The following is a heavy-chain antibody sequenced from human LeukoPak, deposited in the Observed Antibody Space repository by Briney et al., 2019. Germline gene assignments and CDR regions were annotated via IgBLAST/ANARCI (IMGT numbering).Heavy chain of an antibody. CDR2: INSGGSGT. Sequence: GGSLRLSCAASGFAFSSNWMHWVRQTPGKGLVWVSRINSGGSGTSYAASVEGRFTISRDNVKNTPYLQMDSLRAEDTAAYYCATSLGPLTEYWGQGTLVTVSS. J-gene: IGHJ4*02. V-gene: IGHV3-74*01. CDR1: GFAFSSNW. D-gene: IGHD7-27*01. CDR3: ATSLGPLTEY.